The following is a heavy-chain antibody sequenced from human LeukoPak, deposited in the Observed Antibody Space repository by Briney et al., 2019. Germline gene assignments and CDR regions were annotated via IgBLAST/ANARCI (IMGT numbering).Heavy chain of an antibody. Sequence: GRSLRLSCAASGFTFSSYGMHWVRQAPGKGLEWVAVISYDGSNKYYADSVKGRFTISRDNSKNTLYLQMNSLRAEDTAVYYCAKVARHNQILRYFDWLFDYWGQGTLVTVSS. J-gene: IGHJ4*02. CDR1: GFTFSSYG. CDR3: AKVARHNQILRYFDWLFDY. V-gene: IGHV3-30*18. D-gene: IGHD3-9*01. CDR2: ISYDGSNK.